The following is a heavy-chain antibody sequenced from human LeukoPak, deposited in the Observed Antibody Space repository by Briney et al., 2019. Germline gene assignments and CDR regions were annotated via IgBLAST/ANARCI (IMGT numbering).Heavy chain of an antibody. J-gene: IGHJ5*02. CDR3: AKEPREYCSSTSCPNWIDA. CDR2: ISASGGTT. V-gene: IGHV3-23*01. Sequence: PGGSLRLSCAASGFTFSIYAMSWVRQAPGKGLEWVSAISASGGTTYYADSVKGRFTISRDNSMNTLYLQTSSLRAEDTAVYYCAKEPREYCSSTSCPNWIDAWGQGTLVTVSS. CDR1: GFTFSIYA. D-gene: IGHD2-2*01.